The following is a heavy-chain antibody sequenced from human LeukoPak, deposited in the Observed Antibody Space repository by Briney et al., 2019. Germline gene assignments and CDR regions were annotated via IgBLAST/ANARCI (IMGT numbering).Heavy chain of an antibody. CDR2: IYTSGST. D-gene: IGHD5-24*01. Sequence: PSETLSLTCTVSGGSISSGSYYWSWIRQPAGKGLEWIGRIYTSGSTNYNPSLKSRVTISVDTSKNQFSLKLSSVTAADTAVYYCARAGWLQPSYYYYYMDVWGKGTTVTVSS. J-gene: IGHJ6*03. CDR3: ARAGWLQPSYYYYYMDV. CDR1: GGSISSGSYY. V-gene: IGHV4-61*02.